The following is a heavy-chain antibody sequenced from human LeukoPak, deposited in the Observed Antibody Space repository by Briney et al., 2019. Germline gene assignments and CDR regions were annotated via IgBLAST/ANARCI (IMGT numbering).Heavy chain of an antibody. D-gene: IGHD4-17*01. Sequence: SVKVSCKASGGTFSSYAISWVRQAPGQGLEWMGGIIPIFGTANYAQKFQGRVTITADESTSTAYMELSSLRSEDTAVYYCARDGRFYGDCLLDLRGRGTLVTVSS. V-gene: IGHV1-69*13. J-gene: IGHJ2*01. CDR2: IIPIFGTA. CDR3: ARDGRFYGDCLLDL. CDR1: GGTFSSYA.